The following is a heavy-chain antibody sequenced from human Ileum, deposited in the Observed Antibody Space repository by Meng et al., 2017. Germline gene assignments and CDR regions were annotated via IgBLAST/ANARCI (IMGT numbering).Heavy chain of an antibody. V-gene: IGHV3-66*02. CDR2: IYRDGST. J-gene: IGHJ4*02. D-gene: IGHD3-10*01. CDR3: VRDDGSAPYDY. Sequence: VEFGGCWGQPGVSLGLFWVASGVTVSTKYMSWVRQEPGKGLDWVSVIYRDGSTNYADFVEGRFTISRDNSKNTVYLQMNSLKIEDTGVYYCVRDDGSAPYDYWGQGTLVTVSS. CDR1: GVTVSTKY.